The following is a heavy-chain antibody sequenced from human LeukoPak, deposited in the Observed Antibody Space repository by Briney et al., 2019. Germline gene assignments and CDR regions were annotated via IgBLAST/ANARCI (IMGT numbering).Heavy chain of an antibody. Sequence: PGGSLRLSCAAPGFTFSSYGMHWVRQAPGKGLEWVAVISYDGSNKYYADSVNGRFTIARDYSKNALYLQVNSLRVEDTAVYYCAKGGWQWLVSIDCWGQGTLVTVSS. CDR1: GFTFSSYG. D-gene: IGHD6-19*01. V-gene: IGHV3-30*18. CDR2: ISYDGSNK. CDR3: AKGGWQWLVSIDC. J-gene: IGHJ4*02.